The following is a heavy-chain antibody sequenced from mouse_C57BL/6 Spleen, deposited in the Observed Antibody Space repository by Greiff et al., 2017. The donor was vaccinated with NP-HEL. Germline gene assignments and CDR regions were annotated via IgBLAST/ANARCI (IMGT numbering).Heavy chain of an antibody. V-gene: IGHV1-74*01. CDR3: VGSSYYYWYFDV. D-gene: IGHD1-1*01. CDR1: GYTFTSYW. J-gene: IGHJ1*03. CDR2: IHPSDSDT. Sequence: QVHVKQSGAELVKPGASVKVSCKASGYTFTSYWMHWVKQRPGQGLEWIGRIHPSDSDTNYNQKFKGKATLTVDKSSSTAYMQLSSLTSEDSAVYYCVGSSYYYWYFDVWGTGTTVTVSS.